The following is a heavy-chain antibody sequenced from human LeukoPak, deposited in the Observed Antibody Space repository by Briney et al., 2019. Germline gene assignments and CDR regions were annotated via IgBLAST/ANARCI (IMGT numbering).Heavy chain of an antibody. Sequence: VASVKVSCKASGGTFSSYAISWVRQAPGQGLEWMGRINPNSGGTNYAQKFQGRVTMTRDTSFSTSYMEVSRLRSDDTAVYYCARDVYGSAEFDYWGQGTLVTVSS. CDR2: INPNSGGT. CDR3: ARDVYGSAEFDY. J-gene: IGHJ4*02. D-gene: IGHD6-19*01. CDR1: GGTFSSYA. V-gene: IGHV1-2*06.